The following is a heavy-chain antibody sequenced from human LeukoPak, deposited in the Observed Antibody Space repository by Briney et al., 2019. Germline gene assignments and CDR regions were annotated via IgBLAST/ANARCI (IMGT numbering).Heavy chain of an antibody. CDR2: ISAYNGNT. J-gene: IGHJ4*02. CDR1: GYTFTGYY. Sequence: ASVKVSCKASGYTFTGYYMHWVRQAPGQGLEWMGWISAYNGNTNYAQKLQGRVTMTTDTSTSTAYMELRSLRSDDTAVYYCASHSGYDPFDYWGQGTLVTVSS. CDR3: ASHSGYDPFDY. V-gene: IGHV1-18*04. D-gene: IGHD5-12*01.